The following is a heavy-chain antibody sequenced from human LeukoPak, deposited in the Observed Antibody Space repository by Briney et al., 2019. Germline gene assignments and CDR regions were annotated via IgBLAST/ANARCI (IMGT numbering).Heavy chain of an antibody. CDR3: ARDRGAAPGTTPFFDY. CDR1: GFTFISYA. J-gene: IGHJ4*02. D-gene: IGHD6-13*01. Sequence: GGSLRLSCAASGFTFISYAMSWVRQAPGKGLEWVSAISGSGGSTYYADSVKGRFTISRDNSKNTLYLQMNSLRAEDTAVYYCARDRGAAPGTTPFFDYWGQGTLVTVSS. V-gene: IGHV3-23*01. CDR2: ISGSGGST.